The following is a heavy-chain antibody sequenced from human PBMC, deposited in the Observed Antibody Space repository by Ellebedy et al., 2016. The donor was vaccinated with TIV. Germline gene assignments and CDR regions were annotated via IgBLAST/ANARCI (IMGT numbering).Heavy chain of an antibody. J-gene: IGHJ6*02. D-gene: IGHD5-18*01. Sequence: SETLSLTXTVSGGSISSYYWSWIRQPPGKGLEWIGEINHSGTTNYNPSLKSRVTISLDTSKNQFSLRLSSVTAADTAVYYCARSGYSYGTGGYGMDVWGQGTTVTVSS. CDR3: ARSGYSYGTGGYGMDV. V-gene: IGHV4-34*01. CDR1: GGSISSYY. CDR2: INHSGTT.